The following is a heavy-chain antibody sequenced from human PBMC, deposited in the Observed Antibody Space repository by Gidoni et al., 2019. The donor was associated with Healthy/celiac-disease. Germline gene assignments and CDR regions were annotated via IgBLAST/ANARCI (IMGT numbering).Heavy chain of an antibody. D-gene: IGHD3-9*01. CDR1: GYTFTSYY. Sequence: QVQLVQSGAEVKKPGASVKVSCKASGYTFTSYYINWVRQATGQGLEWMGWMNPNRGNTGYAQKFQGRVTMTRNTSISTAYMELSSLRSEDTAVYYCARLILTGYLPDYWGQGTLVTVSS. CDR2: MNPNRGNT. J-gene: IGHJ4*02. V-gene: IGHV1-8*01. CDR3: ARLILTGYLPDY.